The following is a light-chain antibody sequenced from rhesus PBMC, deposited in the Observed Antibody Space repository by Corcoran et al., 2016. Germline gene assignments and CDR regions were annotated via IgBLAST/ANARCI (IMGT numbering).Light chain of an antibody. CDR1: QSISSW. J-gene: IGKJ4*01. CDR2: KAS. V-gene: IGKV1-22*01. Sequence: DIQMTQSPSSLSASVGDTVPITCRASQSISSWLDWYQQKPGKSPKLLIYKASSLQSGVPSRFRGSGPGTDLPLTISSLQPEDFATYYCRQYSSSPLTFGGGTKVEIK. CDR3: RQYSSSPLT.